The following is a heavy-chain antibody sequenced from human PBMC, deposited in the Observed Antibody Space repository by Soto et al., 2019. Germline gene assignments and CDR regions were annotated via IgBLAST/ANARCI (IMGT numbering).Heavy chain of an antibody. J-gene: IGHJ6*02. CDR2: ISGSSSYI. V-gene: IGHV3-21*01. CDR1: GFILSSYS. Sequence: PGGSLRLSCAASGFILSSYSMNWVRQAPGKGLEWVSSISGSSSYIYYADSVKGRFTISRDNAKNSLYPQMNSLRAEDTAVYYCAREDATDYSGMDVWGQGTTVTV. CDR3: AREDATDYSGMDV.